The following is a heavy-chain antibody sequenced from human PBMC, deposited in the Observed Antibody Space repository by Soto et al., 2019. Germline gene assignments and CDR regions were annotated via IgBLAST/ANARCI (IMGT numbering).Heavy chain of an antibody. D-gene: IGHD5-18*01. CDR2: IIPIFGTA. Sequence: SVKVSCKASGGTFSSYAISWVRQAPGQGLEWMGGIIPIFGTANYAQKFQGRVTITADESTSTAYMELSSLRSEDTAVYYCARRGYSYGSPIDYWSQGTLVTVSS. CDR1: GGTFSSYA. CDR3: ARRGYSYGSPIDY. V-gene: IGHV1-69*13. J-gene: IGHJ4*02.